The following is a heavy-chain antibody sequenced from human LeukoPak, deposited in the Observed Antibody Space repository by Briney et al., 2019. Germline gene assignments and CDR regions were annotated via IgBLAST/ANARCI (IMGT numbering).Heavy chain of an antibody. CDR3: ARGYSSSFGWFDP. CDR1: GGSFSGYY. CDR2: INHSGST. V-gene: IGHV4-34*01. J-gene: IGHJ5*02. Sequence: SETLSLTCAVYGGSFSGYYWSWIRQPPGKGLEWIGEINHSGSTNYNPSLKSRVTISVDTSKNQSSLKLSSVTAADTAVYYCARGYSSSFGWFDPWGQGTLVTVSS. D-gene: IGHD6-6*01.